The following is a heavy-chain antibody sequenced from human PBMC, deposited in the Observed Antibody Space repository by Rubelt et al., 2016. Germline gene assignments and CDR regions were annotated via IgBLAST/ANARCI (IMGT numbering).Heavy chain of an antibody. CDR3: ARHRAVGLFDS. D-gene: IGHD1-26*01. CDR1: GGSMNSAGDN. J-gene: IGHJ4*02. V-gene: IGHV4-39*01. Sequence: QLQLEESGPGLVKPSETLSLICSVSGGSMNSAGDNWDWIRQSPGKKLEWLGNVNSGGGTYYNPSLRSRVSFFVDTSKNQFSLKLTSVTAADTALYYCARHRAVGLFDSWGQGTLVTVSS. CDR2: VNSGGGT.